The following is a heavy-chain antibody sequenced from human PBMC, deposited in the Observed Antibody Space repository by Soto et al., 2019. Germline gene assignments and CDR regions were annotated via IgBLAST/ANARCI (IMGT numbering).Heavy chain of an antibody. CDR2: IYYSGSA. V-gene: IGHV4-39*01. Sequence: SETLSLTCTVSGGSISSSSYYWGWIRQPPGKGLEWIGSIYYSGSAYYNPSLKSRVTISVDTSKNQFSLKLSSVTAADTAVYYCARARSGDRRFDSWGQGALVTVSS. D-gene: IGHD2-21*02. CDR1: GGSISSSSYY. CDR3: ARARSGDRRFDS. J-gene: IGHJ4*02.